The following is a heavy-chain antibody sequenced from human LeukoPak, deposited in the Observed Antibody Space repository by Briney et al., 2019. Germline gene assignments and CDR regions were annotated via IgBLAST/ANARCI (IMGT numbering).Heavy chain of an antibody. CDR2: IYYSGST. CDR3: ARTDRSSSYYYYYGMDV. CDR1: GGSISSYY. V-gene: IGHV4-59*01. Sequence: PSETLSLTCTVSGGSISSYYWSWIRQPPGKGLEWIGYIYYSGSTNYNPSLKSRVTISVDTSKNQFSLKLSSVTAADTAVYYCARTDRSSSYYYYYGMDVGGQGTTVTVPS. J-gene: IGHJ6*02. D-gene: IGHD6-6*01.